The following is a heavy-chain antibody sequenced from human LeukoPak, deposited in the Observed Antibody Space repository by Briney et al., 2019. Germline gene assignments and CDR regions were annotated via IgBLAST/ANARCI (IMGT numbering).Heavy chain of an antibody. D-gene: IGHD3-10*01. J-gene: IGHJ4*02. CDR3: AREDITMVRGVTNDY. V-gene: IGHV3-21*01. Sequence: PGGSLRLSCAASGFTFSSYSMNWVRQAPGKGLEWVSSISSSSSSYIYYADSVKGRFTISRDNAKNSLYLQMNSLRAEDTAVYYCAREDITMVRGVTNDYWGQGTLVTVSS. CDR2: ISSSSSSYI. CDR1: GFTFSSYS.